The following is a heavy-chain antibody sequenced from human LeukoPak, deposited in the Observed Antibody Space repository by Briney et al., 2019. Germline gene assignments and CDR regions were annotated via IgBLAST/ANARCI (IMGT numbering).Heavy chain of an antibody. CDR1: GFTVSSNY. Sequence: PGGSLRLSCAASGFTVSSNYMSWVRQAPGKGLEWVSVIYSGGSTYYADSLKGRFTISRDNSKNTLYLQMNSLRAEDTAVYYCVRGDYGDYTLFDYWGQGTLVTVSS. CDR2: IYSGGST. D-gene: IGHD4-17*01. J-gene: IGHJ4*02. CDR3: VRGDYGDYTLFDY. V-gene: IGHV3-53*01.